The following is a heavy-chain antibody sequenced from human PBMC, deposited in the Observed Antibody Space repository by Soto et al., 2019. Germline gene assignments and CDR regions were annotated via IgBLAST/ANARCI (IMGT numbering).Heavy chain of an antibody. J-gene: IGHJ6*03. CDR2: ISGSGGST. CDR3: AKRGQSTRVAAPSYYYYYYMDV. Sequence: GGSLRLSCAASGFTFSSYAMSWVRQAPGKGLEWVSAISGSGGSTYYADSVKGRFTISRDNSKNTLYLQMNSLRAEDTAVYYCAKRGQSTRVAAPSYYYYYYMDVWGKGTTVTVSS. CDR1: GFTFSSYA. D-gene: IGHD2-15*01. V-gene: IGHV3-23*01.